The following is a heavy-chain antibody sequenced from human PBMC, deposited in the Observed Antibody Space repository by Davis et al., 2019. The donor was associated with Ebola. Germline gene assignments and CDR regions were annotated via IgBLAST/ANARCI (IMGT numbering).Heavy chain of an antibody. J-gene: IGHJ4*02. CDR2: INAGNGNT. D-gene: IGHD3-22*01. CDR3: ARVKWLHLYYFDY. V-gene: IGHV1-3*01. CDR1: GGTFSSYA. Sequence: ASVKVSCKASGGTFSSYAMHWVRQAPGQRLEWMGWINAGNGNTKYLQKFQGRVTITRDTSASTAYMELSSLRSEDTAVYYCARVKWLHLYYFDYWGQGTLVTVSS.